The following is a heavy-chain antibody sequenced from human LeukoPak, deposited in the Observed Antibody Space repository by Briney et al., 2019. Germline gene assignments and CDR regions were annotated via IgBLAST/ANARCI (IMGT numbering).Heavy chain of an antibody. CDR2: IYYSGST. J-gene: IGHJ4*02. Sequence: SETLSLTCTVSGGSISSSSYYWGWIRQPPGTGLEWIGSIYYSGSTYYNPSLKSRVTISVDTSKNQFSLKLSSVTAADTAVYYCARDYGSGSQNLDYWGQGTLVTVSS. D-gene: IGHD3-10*01. CDR1: GGSISSSSYY. CDR3: ARDYGSGSQNLDY. V-gene: IGHV4-39*02.